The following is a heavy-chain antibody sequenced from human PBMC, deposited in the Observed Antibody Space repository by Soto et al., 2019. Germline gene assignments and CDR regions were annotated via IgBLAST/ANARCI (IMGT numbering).Heavy chain of an antibody. J-gene: IGHJ4*02. CDR2: IFPLTDIP. CDR1: GGTFRNYP. CDR3: ARGPLVVLNYFES. V-gene: IGHV1-69*02. Sequence: QVQLVQSGTEVKKPGSSVKVSCKACGGTFRNYPINWVRQAPGQGLEWMGSIFPLTDIPDYAQNFQARLTISADKSTSTAYMELSSLTSDDTAMYFCARGPLVVLNYFESWGQGPLVTVSS.